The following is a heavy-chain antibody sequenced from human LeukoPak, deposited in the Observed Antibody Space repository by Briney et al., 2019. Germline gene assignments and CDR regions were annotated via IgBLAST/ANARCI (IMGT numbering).Heavy chain of an antibody. J-gene: IGHJ4*02. CDR2: INHSGST. CDR1: GGSFSGYY. Sequence: PSETLSLTCAVYGGSFSGYYWSWIRQPPGKGLDWIGEINHSGSTNYNPSLKSRVTISVDTSKNQFSLKLSSVTAADTAVYYCARGWVYYYGSGSYYEFDYWGQGTLVTVSS. D-gene: IGHD3-10*01. V-gene: IGHV4-34*01. CDR3: ARGWVYYYGSGSYYEFDY.